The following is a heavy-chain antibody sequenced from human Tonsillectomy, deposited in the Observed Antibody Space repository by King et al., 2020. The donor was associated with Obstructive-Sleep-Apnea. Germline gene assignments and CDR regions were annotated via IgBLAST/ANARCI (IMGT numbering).Heavy chain of an antibody. D-gene: IGHD3-22*01. CDR2: IYYSGST. CDR3: ASSLGGYYYDSSGYHWAFDI. J-gene: IGHJ3*02. CDR1: GGSISSYY. V-gene: IGHV4-59*01. Sequence: PLQESGPGLVKPSETLSLTCTVSGGSISSYYWSWIRQPPGKGLEWIGYIYYSGSTNYNPSLKSRVTISVDTSKNQFSLKLSSVTAADTAVYYCASSLGGYYYDSSGYHWAFDIWGQGTMVTVS.